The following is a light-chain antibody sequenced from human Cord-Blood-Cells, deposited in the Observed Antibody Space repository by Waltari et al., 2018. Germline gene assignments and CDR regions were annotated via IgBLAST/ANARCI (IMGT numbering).Light chain of an antibody. Sequence: QSALTQPRSVSGSPGQSVTISSTGTSSDVGGCNYVSWYQQHPGKAPKLMIYDVSKRPSGVPDRFSGSKSGNPASLTISGLQAEDEADYYCCSYAGTDVVFGGGTKLTVL. CDR2: DVS. V-gene: IGLV2-11*01. CDR1: SSDVGGCNY. CDR3: CSYAGTDVV. J-gene: IGLJ2*01.